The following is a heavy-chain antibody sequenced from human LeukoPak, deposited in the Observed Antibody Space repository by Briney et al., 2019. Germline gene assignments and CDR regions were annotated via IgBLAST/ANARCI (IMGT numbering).Heavy chain of an antibody. V-gene: IGHV1-18*01. CDR1: GYTFTSYG. CDR2: ISAYNGNT. Sequence: ASVKVSCKASGYTFTSYGISWVRQAPGQGLEWMGWISAYNGNTNYAQKLQGRVTMTTDTSTSTAYMELRSLRSDDTAVYYCARGYIGGYFDWLLTSYYMDVWGKGTTVTVSS. J-gene: IGHJ6*03. D-gene: IGHD3-9*01. CDR3: ARGYIGGYFDWLLTSYYMDV.